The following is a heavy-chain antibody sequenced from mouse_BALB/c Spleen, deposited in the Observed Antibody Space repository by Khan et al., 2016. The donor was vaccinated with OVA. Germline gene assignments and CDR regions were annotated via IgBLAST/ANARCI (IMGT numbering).Heavy chain of an antibody. CDR3: ARGNYYGYYFDY. D-gene: IGHD1-1*01. J-gene: IGHJ2*01. CDR1: GYSITSGYA. V-gene: IGHV3-2*02. CDR2: ISYSGGT. Sequence: EVKLEESGPGLVKPSQSLSLTCTVTGYSITSGYAWNWIRQFPENKLEWMGYISYSGGTSYNPSLKSRISITRDTSKNQFFLQLNSVTTEDTATYYCARGNYYGYYFDYWGQGTTLTVSS.